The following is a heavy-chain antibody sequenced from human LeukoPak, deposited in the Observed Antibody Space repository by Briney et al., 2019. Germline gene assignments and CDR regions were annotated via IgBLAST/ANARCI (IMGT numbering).Heavy chain of an antibody. CDR1: GGSISSYY. J-gene: IGHJ5*02. D-gene: IGHD3-10*01. CDR3: ARDRDNWFDP. V-gene: IGHV4-59*01. Sequence: SETLSLTCTVSGGSISSYYWSWIRQPPGKGLEWIGYIYYSGSTNYNPSLKCRVTISVDTSKNQFSLKLSSVTAADTAVYYCARDRDNWFDPWGQGTLVTVSS. CDR2: IYYSGST.